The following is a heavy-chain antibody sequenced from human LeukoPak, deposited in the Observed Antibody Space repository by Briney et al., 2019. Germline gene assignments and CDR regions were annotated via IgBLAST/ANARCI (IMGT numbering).Heavy chain of an antibody. V-gene: IGHV4-59*11. Sequence: PSETLSLTCTVSGGSISSHYWSWIRQPPGKGLEWIGYIYYSGSTNYNPSLKSRVTISVDTCKNQFSLKLSSVTAADTAVYYCASEPAANYWGQGTLVTVSS. J-gene: IGHJ4*02. CDR3: ASEPAANY. CDR2: IYYSGST. CDR1: GGSISSHY. D-gene: IGHD2-2*01.